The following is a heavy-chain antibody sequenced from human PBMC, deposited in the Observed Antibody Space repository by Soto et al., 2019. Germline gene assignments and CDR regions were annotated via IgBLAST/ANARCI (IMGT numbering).Heavy chain of an antibody. CDR1: GGSISSGDYY. Sequence: SETLSLTCTVSGGSISSGDYYWSWIRQPPGKGLEWIGYIYYSGSTYYNPSLKSRVTISVDTSKNQFSLELSSVTAADTAVYFCASGGGFIGGPYYYYGMDVWGQGATVTVSS. D-gene: IGHD3-16*01. CDR2: IYYSGST. V-gene: IGHV4-30-4*01. CDR3: ASGGGFIGGPYYYYGMDV. J-gene: IGHJ6*02.